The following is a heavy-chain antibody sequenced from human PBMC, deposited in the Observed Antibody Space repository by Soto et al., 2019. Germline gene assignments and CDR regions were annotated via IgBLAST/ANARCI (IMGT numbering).Heavy chain of an antibody. V-gene: IGHV1-18*01. CDR2: ISANDGNT. CDR3: ARDGRIAARRSAYYYYGMDV. CDR1: GYTFTSYG. D-gene: IGHD6-6*01. Sequence: QVQLVQSGAEVKKPGASVKVSCKASGYTFTSYGISWVRQAPGQGLEWMGWISANDGNTNYAQKLQGRVTMTTDTSARTAYLELRSLRSDDTAVYYCARDGRIAARRSAYYYYGMDVWGQGTTVTVSS. J-gene: IGHJ6*02.